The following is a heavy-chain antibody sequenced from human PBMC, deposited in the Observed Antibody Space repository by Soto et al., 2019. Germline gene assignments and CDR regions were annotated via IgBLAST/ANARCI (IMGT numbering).Heavy chain of an antibody. Sequence: EVQLVESGGGLVQPGGSLRLSCAASGFTVSSNYMSWVRQAPGKGLEWVSVIYSGGSTYYADSVKGRFTISRHNSKNTLYLQMNSLRAEDTAVYYCARVLSGYYVVDYYYMDVWGKGTTVTVSS. D-gene: IGHD4-17*01. J-gene: IGHJ6*03. CDR3: ARVLSGYYVVDYYYMDV. V-gene: IGHV3-53*04. CDR2: IYSGGST. CDR1: GFTVSSNY.